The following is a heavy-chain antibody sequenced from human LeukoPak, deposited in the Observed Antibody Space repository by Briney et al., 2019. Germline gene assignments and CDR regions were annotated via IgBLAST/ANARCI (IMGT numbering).Heavy chain of an antibody. Sequence: GGSLRLSCAASGFTFSTYWMNWVRQAPGKGLEWVSSITTATSSYIYYADSVKGRFTISRDDAKNSLYLQMDSLRAEDTAVYYCARNYGGPHYFDYWGQGTLVTVSS. CDR1: GFTFSTYW. CDR2: ITTATSSYI. V-gene: IGHV3-21*01. D-gene: IGHD2-21*01. CDR3: ARNYGGPHYFDY. J-gene: IGHJ4*02.